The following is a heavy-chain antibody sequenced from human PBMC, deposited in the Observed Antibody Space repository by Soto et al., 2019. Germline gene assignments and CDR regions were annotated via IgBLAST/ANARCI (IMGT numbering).Heavy chain of an antibody. CDR1: GFTFSDYY. CDR2: ISSSSSYT. Sequence: QVPLVESGGGLVKPGGSLRLSCAASGFTFSDYYMSWIRQAPGKGLEWVSYISSSSSYTNYADSVKGRFTISRDNAXNXXYLQMNSLRAEDTAVYYCARYDGYCSSTSCDGMDVWGQGTTVTVSS. J-gene: IGHJ6*02. V-gene: IGHV3-11*05. CDR3: ARYDGYCSSTSCDGMDV. D-gene: IGHD2-2*01.